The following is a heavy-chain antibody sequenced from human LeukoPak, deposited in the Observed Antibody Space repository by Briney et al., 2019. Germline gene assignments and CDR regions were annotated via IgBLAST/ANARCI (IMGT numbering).Heavy chain of an antibody. D-gene: IGHD2/OR15-2a*01. J-gene: IGHJ3*02. V-gene: IGHV3-30*18. CDR1: GFTFSSYG. Sequence: GRSLRLSCAASGFTFSSYGMHWVRQAPGKGLEWVAVISYDGSNKYYADSVKGRFTISRDNSKNTLYLQMNSLRAEDTAVYYCAKDRPPNLTEPLLYGEAFDIWGQGTMVTVSS. CDR2: ISYDGSNK. CDR3: AKDRPPNLTEPLLYGEAFDI.